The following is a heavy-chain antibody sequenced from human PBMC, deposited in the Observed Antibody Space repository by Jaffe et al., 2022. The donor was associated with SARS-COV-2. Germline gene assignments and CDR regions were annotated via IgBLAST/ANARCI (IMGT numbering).Heavy chain of an antibody. CDR2: ISSSGSTI. V-gene: IGHV3-11*01. CDR3: ARDSSLLWFGELFHRYYYGMDV. Sequence: QVQLVESGGGLVKPGGSLRLSCAASGFTFSDYYMSWIRQAPGKGLEWVSYISSSGSTIYYADSVKGRFTISRDNAKNSLYLQMNSLRAEDTAVYYCARDSSLLWFGELFHRYYYGMDVWGQGTTVTVSS. D-gene: IGHD3-10*01. CDR1: GFTFSDYY. J-gene: IGHJ6*02.